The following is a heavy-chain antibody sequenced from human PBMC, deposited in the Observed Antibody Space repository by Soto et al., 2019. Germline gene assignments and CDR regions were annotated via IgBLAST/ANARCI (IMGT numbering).Heavy chain of an antibody. CDR2: ISAYNGNT. Sequence: QVQLVQSGAEVKKPGASVKVSCKASGYTFTSYGISWVRQAPGQGLEWMGWISAYNGNTNYAQKLQGRVTMTTDTAAGTAYMELGTVRSEDPAVYYCASDSPPVDYWGPETLVTVSS. CDR3: ASDSPPVDY. CDR1: GYTFTSYG. J-gene: IGHJ4*02. V-gene: IGHV1-18*01.